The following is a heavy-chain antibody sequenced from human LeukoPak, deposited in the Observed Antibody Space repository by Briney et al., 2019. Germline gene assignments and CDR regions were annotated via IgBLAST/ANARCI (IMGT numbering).Heavy chain of an antibody. J-gene: IGHJ6*02. CDR2: INHSGST. V-gene: IGHV4-34*01. D-gene: IGHD6-19*01. CDR3: ARLPRRIAVAGKAYYYYGMDV. CDR1: GGSFSGYY. Sequence: PSETLSLTCAVYGGSFSGYYWSWIRQPPGKGLDWIGEINHSGSTNYNPSLKSRVTISGYTSPNQSSLTLSSVTAADPAVYYCARLPRRIAVAGKAYYYYGMDVWGQGTTVTVSS.